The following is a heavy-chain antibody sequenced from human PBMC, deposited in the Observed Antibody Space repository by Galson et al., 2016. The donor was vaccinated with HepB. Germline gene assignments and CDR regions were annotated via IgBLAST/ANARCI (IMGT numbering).Heavy chain of an antibody. Sequence: SLRLSCAASGLTFSSYGMHWVRQAPGKGLDWVSVISYDGSNEDYADSVKGRFTISRDNSKNTLYLQMNSLRPEDTAVYYCAKVAGAGRYVGASDIWGQGTMDTVAS. CDR1: GLTFSSYG. CDR2: ISYDGSNE. CDR3: AKVAGAGRYVGASDI. D-gene: IGHD6-13*01. J-gene: IGHJ3*02. V-gene: IGHV3-30*18.